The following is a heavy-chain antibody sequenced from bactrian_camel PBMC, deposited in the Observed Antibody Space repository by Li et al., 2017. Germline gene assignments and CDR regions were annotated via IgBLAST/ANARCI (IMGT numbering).Heavy chain of an antibody. CDR1: GFTFSSYY. V-gene: IGHV3-2*01. Sequence: HVQLVESGGGLVQPGGSLRLSCAASGFTFSSYYMSWVRQAPGKGLEWVSSIYTGGSGSTYYADSVKGRFTISQDNAKNTLYLQMNSLKPEDTAVYYCAADGLCLIATVMAQLTAANYWGQGTQVTVS. D-gene: IGHD1*01. J-gene: IGHJ4*01. CDR2: IYTGGSGST. CDR3: AADGLCLIATVMAQLTAANY.